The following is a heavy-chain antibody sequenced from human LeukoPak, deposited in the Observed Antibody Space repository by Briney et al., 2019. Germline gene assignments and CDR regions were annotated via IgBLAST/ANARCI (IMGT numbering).Heavy chain of an antibody. Sequence: GASVTVSCKASGYTFTSYGISWLRQAPGQGLDRMGWSSAYNGNTNYAQKLQGRVTMTTDTSTCTAYMELRSLRSDDMAVYYCARVQSYGPYYYYYMDVWGKGTTVTVSS. CDR1: GYTFTSYG. J-gene: IGHJ6*03. V-gene: IGHV1-18*03. CDR2: SSAYNGNT. CDR3: ARVQSYGPYYYYYMDV. D-gene: IGHD5-18*01.